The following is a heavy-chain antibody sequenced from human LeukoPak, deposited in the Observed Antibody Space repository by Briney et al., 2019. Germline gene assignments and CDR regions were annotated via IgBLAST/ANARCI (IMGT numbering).Heavy chain of an antibody. CDR2: INNDGSST. J-gene: IGHJ6*03. CDR1: GFTFSSYW. V-gene: IGHV3-74*01. D-gene: IGHD3-10*01. CDR3: ARVARGDYYYYYMDV. Sequence: RGSLRLSCGASGFTFSSYWMHWVRPAPGKGLVWVSRINNDGSSTSYADSVQGRFTISRDNAKNTLYLQMNSLRAEDTALYYCARVARGDYYYYYMDVWGKGTTVTVSS.